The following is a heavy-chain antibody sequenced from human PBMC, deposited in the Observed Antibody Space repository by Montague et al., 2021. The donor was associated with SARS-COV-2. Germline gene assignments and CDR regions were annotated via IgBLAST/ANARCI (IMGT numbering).Heavy chain of an antibody. Sequence: SETLSLTCTVSGGSISSSNYFWGWIRQPPGKGLEWIGSIYFGGGTYYNPSLKSRVTISVDTSKNHFSLKLTSVTAADTAVYYCARDVGKGFSGYDTEGGFDYGGQGTPVTVSS. CDR2: IYFGGGT. CDR1: GGSISSSNYF. CDR3: ARDVGKGFSGYDTEGGFDY. V-gene: IGHV4-39*07. J-gene: IGHJ4*02. D-gene: IGHD5-12*01.